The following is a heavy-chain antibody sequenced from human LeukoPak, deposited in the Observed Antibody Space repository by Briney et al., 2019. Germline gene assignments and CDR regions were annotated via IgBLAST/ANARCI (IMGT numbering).Heavy chain of an antibody. CDR1: GFTFGSYS. D-gene: IGHD3-10*01. CDR2: ISSSGSTI. Sequence: GGSLRLSCAASGFTFGSYSMNWVRQAPGKGLEWVSYISSSGSTIYYADSVKGRFTISRDNAKNSLYLQMNSLRAEDTAVYYCARRRRATMVRDRGYFDYWGQGTLVTVSS. J-gene: IGHJ4*02. V-gene: IGHV3-48*04. CDR3: ARRRRATMVRDRGYFDY.